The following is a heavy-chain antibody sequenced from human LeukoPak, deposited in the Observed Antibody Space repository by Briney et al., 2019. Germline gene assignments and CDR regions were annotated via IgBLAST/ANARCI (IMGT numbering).Heavy chain of an antibody. CDR2: ISSTGRT. CDR1: GASISSDTYF. J-gene: IGHJ5*02. CDR3: AKGAGPPWFDP. D-gene: IGHD6-19*01. V-gene: IGHV4-61*02. Sequence: SETLSLTCTVSGASISSDTYFWSWIRQPAWKGLEWIGRISSTGRTDYNPSLTSRVTISIDTSKNHFSMKLSSVTAADTAVYYCAKGAGPPWFDPWGQGTLVTVSS.